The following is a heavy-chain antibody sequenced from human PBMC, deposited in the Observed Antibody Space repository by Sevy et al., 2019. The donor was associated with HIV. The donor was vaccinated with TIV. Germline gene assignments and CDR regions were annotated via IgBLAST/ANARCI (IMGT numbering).Heavy chain of an antibody. CDR2: ISWDGGST. J-gene: IGHJ4*02. CDR3: AKEGGRAIDY. V-gene: IGHV3-43*01. D-gene: IGHD3-16*01. CDR1: GFTFDDYT. Sequence: GGSLRLSCAASGFTFDDYTMHWVRQAPGKGLEWVSLISWDGGSTYYADSVKGRFTISRDNSKNSLYLQMNSLRTEDTALYYCAKEGGRAIDYWGQGTLVTVSS.